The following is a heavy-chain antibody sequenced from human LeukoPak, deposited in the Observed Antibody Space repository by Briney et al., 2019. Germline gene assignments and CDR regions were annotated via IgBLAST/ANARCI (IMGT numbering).Heavy chain of an antibody. CDR3: ARGIIPFRKPFDY. V-gene: IGHV4-59*01. J-gene: IGHJ4*02. D-gene: IGHD2-15*01. Sequence: SETLSLTCTVSGGSISSYYWSWIRQPPGKGLEWIGCIYYSGSTNYNPSLKSRVTISVDTSKNQFSLKLSSVTAADTAVYYCARGIIPFRKPFDYWGQGTLVTVSS. CDR1: GGSISSYY. CDR2: IYYSGST.